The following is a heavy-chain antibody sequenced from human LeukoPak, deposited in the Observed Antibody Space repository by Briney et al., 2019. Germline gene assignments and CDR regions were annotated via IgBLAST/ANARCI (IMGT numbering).Heavy chain of an antibody. CDR2: ISYDGSNK. D-gene: IGHD6-13*01. V-gene: IGHV3-30*04. Sequence: GGSLRLSCAASGFTFSSYAMHWVRQAPGKGLEWVAVISYDGSNKYYADSVKGRFTISRDNSKNTLYLQMNSLRAEDTAVYYCARGGPAAGRFDYWGQGTLVTVAS. CDR1: GFTFSSYA. J-gene: IGHJ4*02. CDR3: ARGGPAAGRFDY.